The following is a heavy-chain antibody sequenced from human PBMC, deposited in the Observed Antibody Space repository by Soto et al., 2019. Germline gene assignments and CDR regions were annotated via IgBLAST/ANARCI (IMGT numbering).Heavy chain of an antibody. D-gene: IGHD3-10*01. J-gene: IGHJ3*02. CDR1: GFTFSSYA. CDR3: AKYTTMVRGVSIEAFDI. CDR2: ISGSGGST. Sequence: QPGGSLRLSCAASGFTFSSYAMSWVRQAPGKGLEWVSAISGSGGSTYYADSVKGRFTISRDNSKNTLYLQMNNLRAEDTAAYYCAKYTTMVRGVSIEAFDISCQETMLTLSS. V-gene: IGHV3-23*01.